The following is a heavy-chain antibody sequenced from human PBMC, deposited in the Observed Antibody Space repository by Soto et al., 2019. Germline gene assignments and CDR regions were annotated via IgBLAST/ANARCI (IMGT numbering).Heavy chain of an antibody. CDR1: GFTFSNYW. D-gene: IGHD6-19*01. Sequence: EVQLVESGGDLVQPGGSLRLSCAASGFTFSNYWTTWVRQAPGKGLEWVAIIKEDGSETHYMDSVKGRFTISRDNAKDSLHLQMTSLRAEDTGVYYCARGRGWILNYWGQGTLVTVSS. CDR2: IKEDGSET. V-gene: IGHV3-7*04. CDR3: ARGRGWILNY. J-gene: IGHJ4*02.